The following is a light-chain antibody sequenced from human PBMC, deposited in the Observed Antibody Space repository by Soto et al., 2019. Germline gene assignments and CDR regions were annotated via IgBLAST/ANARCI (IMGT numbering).Light chain of an antibody. J-gene: IGKJ2*01. CDR2: AAS. CDR3: QQYKTSLYS. Sequence: DIQMTQSPSTLSASVGDRVTITCRASQSIISSLLAWYQQKPGKAPKLLIYAASSLQSGVPSRFSGSGSGTEFTLTINSLQPDDFATYFCQQYKTSLYSFGQGTKVDIK. V-gene: IGKV1-5*01. CDR1: QSIISSL.